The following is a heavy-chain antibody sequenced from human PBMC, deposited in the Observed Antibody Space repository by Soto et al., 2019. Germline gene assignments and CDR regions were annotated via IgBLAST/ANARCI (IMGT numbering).Heavy chain of an antibody. CDR2: ISYDGSNK. D-gene: IGHD4-17*01. J-gene: IGHJ4*02. Sequence: PGGSLRLSCAASGFTFSSYGMHWVRQAPGKGLEWVAVISYDGSNKYYADSVKGRFTISRDNSKNTLYLQMNSLRAEDTAVYYCSKERIPGYGDYYFDYRGQGTLVTVSS. CDR3: SKERIPGYGDYYFDY. V-gene: IGHV3-30*18. CDR1: GFTFSSYG.